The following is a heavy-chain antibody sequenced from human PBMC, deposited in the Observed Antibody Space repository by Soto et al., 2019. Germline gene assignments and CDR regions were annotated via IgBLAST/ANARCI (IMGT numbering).Heavy chain of an antibody. CDR1: GFTFSSYD. V-gene: IGHV3-13*01. J-gene: IGHJ4*02. CDR3: ARDHRHSSGYDRWDFDY. D-gene: IGHD3-22*01. Sequence: EVQLVESGGGLVQPGGSLRLSCAASGFTFSSYDMHWVRQATGKGLEWVSAIGTAGDTYYPGSVKGRFTISRENAKNSLYLQMNSLRAEDTAVYYCARDHRHSSGYDRWDFDYWGQGTLVTVSS. CDR2: IGTAGDT.